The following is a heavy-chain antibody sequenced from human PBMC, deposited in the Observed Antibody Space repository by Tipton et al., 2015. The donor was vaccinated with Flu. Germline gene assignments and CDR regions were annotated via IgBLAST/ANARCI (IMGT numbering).Heavy chain of an antibody. Sequence: TLSLTCSVSGGSVSSGFYYWSWIRQLPGKGLEWVGNIYYSGSNYYNPSLKSRVAISVDTSKNQFSQKVNSVTAADTAVYYCARAPRRGFNSGPVSFDIWGQGTLVTVSS. CDR1: GGSVSSGFYY. CDR2: IYYSGSN. V-gene: IGHV4-30-4*01. J-gene: IGHJ3*02. CDR3: ARAPRRGFNSGPVSFDI. D-gene: IGHD3-10*01.